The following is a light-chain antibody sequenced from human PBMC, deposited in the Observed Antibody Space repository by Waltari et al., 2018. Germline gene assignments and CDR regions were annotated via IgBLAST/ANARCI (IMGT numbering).Light chain of an antibody. V-gene: IGKV1-5*03. CDR2: KAS. J-gene: IGKJ1*01. CDR3: QQYNSYSWK. CDR1: QSISSW. Sequence: DIQMTQSPSTLSASVGDSVTITCRASQSISSWLAWYQQKPGKAPKLLIYKASSLESGVPSRFSGSGSGTEFTLTISSLQPDDFATYYCQQYNSYSWKFGQGTKVEIK.